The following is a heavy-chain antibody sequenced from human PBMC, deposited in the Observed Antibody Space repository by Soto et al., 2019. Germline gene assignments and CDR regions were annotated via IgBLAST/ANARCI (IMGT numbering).Heavy chain of an antibody. D-gene: IGHD1-1*01. J-gene: IGHJ6*02. V-gene: IGHV3-43*01. Sequence: GGSLRLSCAASGFTFDDYTMHWVRQAPGKGLEWVSLISWDGGSTYYADSVKGRFTISRDNSKNSLYLQMNSLRTEDTALYYCAKDLNWNDRFMTVLDVWGQGTTVTVSS. CDR1: GFTFDDYT. CDR2: ISWDGGST. CDR3: AKDLNWNDRFMTVLDV.